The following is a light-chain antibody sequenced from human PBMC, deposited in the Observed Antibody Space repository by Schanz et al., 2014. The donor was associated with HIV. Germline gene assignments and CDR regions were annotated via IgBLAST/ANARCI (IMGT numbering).Light chain of an antibody. CDR2: AAS. V-gene: IGKV1-9*01. CDR3: LQYNSYPWT. J-gene: IGKJ1*01. Sequence: IQLTQSPSSLSASVGDRVTITCRASQGISSYLAWYQQKPGKPPKLLIYAASTLQSGVPSRFSGSGSGTQFTLTISSLQPEDFATYYCLQYNSYPWTFGQGTKVEIK. CDR1: QGISSY.